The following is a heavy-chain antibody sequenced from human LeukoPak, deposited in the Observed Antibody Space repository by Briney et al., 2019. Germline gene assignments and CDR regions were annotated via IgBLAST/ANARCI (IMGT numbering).Heavy chain of an antibody. CDR3: TRRFDS. Sequence: GGSLRLSCAASGFTFSSYWMTWVRQAPGKGLEWVSYISDTGSTIAYADSVKGRFTMSRDEAKNSLHLQMNSLRDEDTAVYYCTRRFDSWGQGVLVTVSS. J-gene: IGHJ4*02. V-gene: IGHV3-48*02. CDR1: GFTFSSYW. CDR2: ISDTGSTI.